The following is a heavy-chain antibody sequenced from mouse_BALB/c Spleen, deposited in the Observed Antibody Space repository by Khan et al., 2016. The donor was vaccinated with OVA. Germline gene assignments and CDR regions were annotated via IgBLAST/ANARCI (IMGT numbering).Heavy chain of an antibody. J-gene: IGHJ3*01. Sequence: EVELVESGGDLVKTGGSLKLSCAASGFTFSTYGMSWVRQTPDKRQEWVATISSGGHYTYYKDSVKGRFTISRDNAKKILYLQMTSLRSEDTAIXYCARLAYYYNSEGFASWGQGTLVPFSA. CDR2: ISSGGHYT. CDR1: GFTFSTYG. CDR3: ARLAYYYNSEGFAS. D-gene: IGHD1-1*02. V-gene: IGHV5-6*01.